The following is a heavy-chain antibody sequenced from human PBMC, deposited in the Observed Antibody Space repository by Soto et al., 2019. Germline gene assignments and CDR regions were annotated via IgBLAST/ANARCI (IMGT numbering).Heavy chain of an antibody. J-gene: IGHJ4*02. CDR1: GFTFSDYW. D-gene: IGHD1-1*01. V-gene: IGHV3-74*01. CDR3: ARGIGYSAQDY. CDR2: ISGDASST. Sequence: GVLRLSCAASGFTFSDYWMHWVRQVPGKGLVWVSRISGDASSTSYADSVKGRFTISRDNAKNTLYVQMNSLRVEDTAVYYCARGIGYSAQDYWGQGTPVTVSS.